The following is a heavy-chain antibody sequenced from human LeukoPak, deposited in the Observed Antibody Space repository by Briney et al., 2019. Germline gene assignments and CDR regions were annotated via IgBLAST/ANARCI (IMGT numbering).Heavy chain of an antibody. Sequence: QPGGSLRLSCAASGFTFSSYAMHWVRRAPGKGLEYVSAISSNGGSTYYANSVKGRFTISRDNSKNTLYLQMGSLRAEDMAVYYCARPAPYDSSVSFDYWGQGTLVTVSS. J-gene: IGHJ4*02. D-gene: IGHD3-22*01. CDR1: GFTFSSYA. CDR2: ISSNGGST. V-gene: IGHV3-64*01. CDR3: ARPAPYDSSVSFDY.